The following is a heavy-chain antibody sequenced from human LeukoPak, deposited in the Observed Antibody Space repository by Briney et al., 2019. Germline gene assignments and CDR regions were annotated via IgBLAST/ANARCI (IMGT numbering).Heavy chain of an antibody. CDR2: FDPEDGET. J-gene: IGHJ6*03. CDR1: GYTLTQLS. V-gene: IGHV1-24*01. Sequence: GASVNVSCKVSGYTLTQLSMHAVRQAPGKGLEWMGGFDPEDGETIYAQKFQGRVSMTEDTSTDTAYMEQSSLRSKDTAVYYCGTGVVTHYYYYYMDVWGKGTTVTVSS. CDR3: GTGVVTHYYYYYMDV. D-gene: IGHD3-3*01.